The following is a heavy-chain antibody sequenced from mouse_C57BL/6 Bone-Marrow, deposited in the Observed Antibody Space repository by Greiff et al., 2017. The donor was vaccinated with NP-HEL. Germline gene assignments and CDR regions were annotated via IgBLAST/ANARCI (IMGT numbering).Heavy chain of an antibody. CDR3: ARSFDYDWPYYFDY. Sequence: QVQLQQSGAELARPGASVKLSCKASGYTFTSYGISWVKQRTGQGLEWIGEIYPRSGNTYYNEKFKGKATLTADKSSSTAYMELRSLTSEDSAVYVCARSFDYDWPYYFDYWGQGTTLTVSS. J-gene: IGHJ2*01. CDR1: GYTFTSYG. CDR2: IYPRSGNT. V-gene: IGHV1-81*01. D-gene: IGHD2-4*01.